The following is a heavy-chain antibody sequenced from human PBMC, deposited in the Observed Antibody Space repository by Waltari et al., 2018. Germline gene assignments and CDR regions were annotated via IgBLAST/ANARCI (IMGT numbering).Heavy chain of an antibody. D-gene: IGHD5-12*01. J-gene: IGHJ4*02. CDR3: STWLRAHFDY. CDR1: GFPFSRYT. Sequence: EVQLLESGGALVQPGGSMRLSCAASGFPFSRYTLIWVRQAPGKGLEWVSTISDPATGNTHYADSVKGRFTISRDDSRNTVYLQMNGLIAEDTAVYYCSTWLRAHFDYWGQGTPVTVSS. CDR2: ISDPATGNT. V-gene: IGHV3-23*01.